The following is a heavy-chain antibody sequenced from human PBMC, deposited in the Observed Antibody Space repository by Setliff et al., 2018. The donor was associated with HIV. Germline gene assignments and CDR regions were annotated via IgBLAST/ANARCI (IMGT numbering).Heavy chain of an antibody. CDR1: GGSISSGSYY. CDR3: ARDLGSSPYYYGMDV. CDR2: IYTSGST. J-gene: IGHJ6*02. V-gene: IGHV4-61*02. D-gene: IGHD7-27*01. Sequence: PSETLSLTCTVSGGSISSGSYYWSWIRQPAGKGLEWIGRIYTSGSTNYNPSLKSRVTISVDTSKNQSSLKLSSVTAADTAVYYCARDLGSSPYYYGMDVWGQGTTVTVSS.